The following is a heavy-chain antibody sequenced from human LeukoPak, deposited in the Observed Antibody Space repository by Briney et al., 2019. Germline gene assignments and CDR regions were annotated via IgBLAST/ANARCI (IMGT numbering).Heavy chain of an antibody. CDR1: GYTFTSYD. CDR2: MNPNSGNT. V-gene: IGHV1-8*01. Sequence: ASVKVSCKASGYTFTSYDINWVRQATGQGLEWMGWMNPNSGNTGYAQKFQGRVTMTRNTSISTAYMELSSLRSEDTAVYYCARGIGARYGSGSKKTYYFDYWGQGTLVTVSS. J-gene: IGHJ4*02. D-gene: IGHD3-10*01. CDR3: ARGIGARYGSGSKKTYYFDY.